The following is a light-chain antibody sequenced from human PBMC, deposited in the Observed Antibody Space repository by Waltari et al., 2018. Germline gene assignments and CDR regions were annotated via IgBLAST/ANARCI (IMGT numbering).Light chain of an antibody. V-gene: IGKV1-39*01. CDR2: AAS. CDR1: QSISSY. CDR3: QQSYSTPP. Sequence: DIQMTQSPSSLSASVGDSVTITCRASQSISSYLNWYQQKPGKAPKLLIYAASSLQSGVPSRFSGSGSGTDFTLTISSLQPEDFATYYCQQSYSTPPFGQGTKLEIK. J-gene: IGKJ2*01.